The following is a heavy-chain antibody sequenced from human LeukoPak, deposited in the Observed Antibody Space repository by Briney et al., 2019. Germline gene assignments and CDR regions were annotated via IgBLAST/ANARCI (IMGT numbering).Heavy chain of an antibody. D-gene: IGHD4-11*01. CDR3: ARVRYSNYVSFDY. Sequence: SQTLSLTCTVSGGSISSDNHYWSWIRQPAGKGLEWIGRIYSSGSTNYNPSLKSQVTIPVDTSKNQFSLKLRSVAAADTAVYYCARVRYSNYVSFDYWGQGTLVTVSS. J-gene: IGHJ4*02. CDR1: GGSISSDNHY. V-gene: IGHV4-61*02. CDR2: IYSSGST.